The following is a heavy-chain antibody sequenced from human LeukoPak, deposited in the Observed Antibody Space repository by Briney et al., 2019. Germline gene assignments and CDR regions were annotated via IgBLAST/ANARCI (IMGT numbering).Heavy chain of an antibody. CDR1: GGSISSGSYY. V-gene: IGHV4-39*07. Sequence: SQTLSLTCTVSGGSISSGSYYWSWIRQPPGKGLEWIGEINHSGSTNYNPSLKSRVTISVDTSKNQFSLKPSSVTAADTAVYYCARAQYYDSSGYYGYWGQGTLVTVSS. CDR2: INHSGST. CDR3: ARAQYYDSSGYYGY. D-gene: IGHD3-22*01. J-gene: IGHJ4*02.